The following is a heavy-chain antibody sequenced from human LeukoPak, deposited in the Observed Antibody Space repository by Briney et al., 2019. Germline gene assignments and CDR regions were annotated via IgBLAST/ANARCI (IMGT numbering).Heavy chain of an antibody. Sequence: GGSLRLSRAASGFSFSLYGMNWVRQAPGKGLEWVASISPSSTYTFYGDAVKGRFTISRDDTTNSVHLQMNSLGPEDTAVYYCARVAYTYVFDFWGQGTLLTVSS. CDR3: ARVAYTYVFDF. V-gene: IGHV3-21*01. CDR1: GFSFSLYG. CDR2: ISPSSTYT. J-gene: IGHJ4*02. D-gene: IGHD3-16*01.